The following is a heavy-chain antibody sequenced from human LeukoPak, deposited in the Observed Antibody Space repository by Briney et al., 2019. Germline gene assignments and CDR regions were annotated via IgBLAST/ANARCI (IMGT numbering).Heavy chain of an antibody. D-gene: IGHD2-15*01. Sequence: GGSLRLSCVASGLTFSSNAMSWVRQAPGMAPDWVSSITFSGSSTDYADSVKGRFTISRDNSKNTLYLQMSSLRVEDTAVYYCAKVKGWWPPTSADYWGQGTLVTVSS. CDR2: ITFSGSST. J-gene: IGHJ4*02. V-gene: IGHV3-23*01. CDR1: GLTFSSNA. CDR3: AKVKGWWPPTSADY.